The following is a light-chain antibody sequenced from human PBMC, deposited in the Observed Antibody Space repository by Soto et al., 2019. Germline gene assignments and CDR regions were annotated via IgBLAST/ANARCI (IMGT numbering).Light chain of an antibody. CDR3: QQYGSSPVT. V-gene: IGKV3-20*01. Sequence: ESVLTQSPGTLSLSPGERATLSCRASQSVSSSYLAWYQQKPGQAPRLLIYGASSRATGIPDRFSGSGSGTDFTRTISRLAPEDFAVYYWQQYGSSPVTFGPGTNADIK. CDR1: QSVSSSY. CDR2: GAS. J-gene: IGKJ3*01.